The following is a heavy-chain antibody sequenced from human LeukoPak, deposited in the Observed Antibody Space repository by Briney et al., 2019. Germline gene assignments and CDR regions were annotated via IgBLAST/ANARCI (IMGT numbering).Heavy chain of an antibody. CDR1: GFTFSSYG. D-gene: IGHD2-8*01. J-gene: IGHJ4*02. CDR2: IRDNVGST. CDR3: AKALGYCTNGVCPRYYFDY. Sequence: PGGTLRLSCVVSGFTFSSYGMSWVRQAPGKGLEWVSGIRDNVGSTYYADSVKGRFTISRDNSKNTLYLQMNSLRAEDTAVYYCAKALGYCTNGVCPRYYFDYWGQGTLVTVSS. V-gene: IGHV3-23*01.